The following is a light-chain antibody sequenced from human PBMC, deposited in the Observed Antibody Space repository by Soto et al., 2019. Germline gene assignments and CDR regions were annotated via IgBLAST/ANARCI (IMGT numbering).Light chain of an antibody. V-gene: IGKV3-20*01. Sequence: EIVLTQSPGTLSLSPGERATLSCRASQTFSNSFLSWFQQIPGQAPRLLIYGASMRATGIPDRFSGSGSGTDFTLTISRLESEDSAVYYCQQYSSSPLTFGGGTKVDIK. CDR3: QQYSSSPLT. CDR2: GAS. J-gene: IGKJ4*01. CDR1: QTFSNSF.